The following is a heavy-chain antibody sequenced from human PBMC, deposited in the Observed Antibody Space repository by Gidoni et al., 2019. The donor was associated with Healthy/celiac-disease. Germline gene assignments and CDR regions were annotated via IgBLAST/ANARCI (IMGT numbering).Heavy chain of an antibody. J-gene: IGHJ4*02. V-gene: IGHV3-23*01. CDR3: AKVDVDTAMVGGVIE. D-gene: IGHD5-18*01. Sequence: EVQLLESGGGLVQPGGSLRLSCASSGFTFRSYAMSWVRQAPGKGLVWVSAISGSGGSTYYAASVKGRFTISRDNSKNTLYLQMNSLRAEDTAVYYCAKVDVDTAMVGGVIEWGQGTLVTVSS. CDR2: ISGSGGST. CDR1: GFTFRSYA.